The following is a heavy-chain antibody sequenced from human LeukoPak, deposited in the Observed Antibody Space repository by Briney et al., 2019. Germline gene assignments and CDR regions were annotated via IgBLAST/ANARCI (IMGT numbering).Heavy chain of an antibody. D-gene: IGHD5/OR15-5a*01. CDR3: ARSGLPGWFDP. CDR2: IYYSGST. J-gene: IGHJ5*02. Sequence: KASETLSLTCTVSGVSISSYYWSWIRQPPGKGLEWIGYIYYSGSTNYNPSLKSRVTISVDTSKNQFSLKLSSVTAADTAVYYCARSGLPGWFDPWGQGTLVTVSS. CDR1: GVSISSYY. V-gene: IGHV4-59*08.